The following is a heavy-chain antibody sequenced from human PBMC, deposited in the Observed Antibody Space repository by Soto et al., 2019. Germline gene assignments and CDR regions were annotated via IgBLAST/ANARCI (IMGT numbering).Heavy chain of an antibody. D-gene: IGHD5-12*01. CDR1: GFSLSTSGVG. CDR2: IYWDYDK. J-gene: IGHJ4*02. Sequence: QITLKESGTTLVKPTQTLTLTCTFSGFSLSTSGVGVGWIRQPPGKALEWLALIYWDYDKRHSPSLKSRLTITKDTSKNQVVLTMTYMDPVDTATYYCAHINGYSGYDWGFDYCGQGTLVTVSS. CDR3: AHINGYSGYDWGFDY. V-gene: IGHV2-5*02.